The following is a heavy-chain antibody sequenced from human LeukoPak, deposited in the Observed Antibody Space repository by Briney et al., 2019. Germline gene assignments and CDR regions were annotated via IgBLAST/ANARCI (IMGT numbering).Heavy chain of an antibody. CDR3: ARDRRGPMVRGVISGMDV. Sequence: ASVKVSCKASGYTFTSYGISWVRQAPGQGLEWMGWISAYNDNTNYAQKLQGRVTMTTDTSTSTAYMELRSLRSDDTAVYYCARDRRGPMVRGVISGMDVWGKGTTVTVSS. CDR1: GYTFTSYG. J-gene: IGHJ6*04. CDR2: ISAYNDNT. V-gene: IGHV1-18*04. D-gene: IGHD3-10*01.